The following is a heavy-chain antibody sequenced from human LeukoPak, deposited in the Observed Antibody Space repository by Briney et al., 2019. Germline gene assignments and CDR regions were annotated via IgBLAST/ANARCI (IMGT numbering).Heavy chain of an antibody. J-gene: IGHJ5*02. CDR2: IIPIFGTA. D-gene: IGHD6-19*01. Sequence: GSSVKVSCKASGGTFSSYAISWVRQAPGQGLEWMGGIIPIFGTANYAQKFQGRVTITADKSTSTAYMELSSLRSEDTAVYYCARERYSSGWYWEGWFDPWGQGTLVTVSS. V-gene: IGHV1-69*06. CDR1: GGTFSSYA. CDR3: ARERYSSGWYWEGWFDP.